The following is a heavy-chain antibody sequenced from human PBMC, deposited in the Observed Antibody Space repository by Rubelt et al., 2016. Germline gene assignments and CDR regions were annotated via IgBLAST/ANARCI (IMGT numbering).Heavy chain of an antibody. J-gene: IGHJ6*02. V-gene: IGHV4-4*02. D-gene: IGHD3-3*01. Sequence: GLECIGEIYHGGSTNYNPSLKSRVTISVEKSKNQFSLKLISVTAAVTAVYYCARRSEFVHPYGMDVWGQGTTVTVSS. CDR3: ARRSEFVHPYGMDV. CDR2: IYHGGST.